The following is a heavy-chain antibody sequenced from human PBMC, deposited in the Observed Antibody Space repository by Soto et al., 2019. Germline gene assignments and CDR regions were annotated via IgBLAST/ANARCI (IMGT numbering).Heavy chain of an antibody. CDR3: ARHVNPLRYLDGLPIGYYYGMDG. D-gene: IGHD3-9*01. CDR1: GGSISSSSYY. J-gene: IGHJ6*02. Sequence: YLTCTVSGGSISSSSYYWGWIRQPPGKGLEWIGSIYYSGSTYYNPSLKSRVTISVDTSKNQISLKLSSVTAADTAVYYCARHVNPLRYLDGLPIGYYYGMDGWGQGTTVTV. V-gene: IGHV4-39*01. CDR2: IYYSGST.